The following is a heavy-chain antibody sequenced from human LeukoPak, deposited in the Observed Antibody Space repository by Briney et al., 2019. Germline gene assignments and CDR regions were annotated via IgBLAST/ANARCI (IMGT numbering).Heavy chain of an antibody. V-gene: IGHV4-39*01. CDR3: ARQEWELRRGGI. CDR2: IYYSGST. Sequence: PSETLSLTCTVSGGSISSSSYYWGWIRQPPGKGLEWIGSIYYSGSTYYNPSLKSRVTISVDTSKNQFSLKLSSVTAADTAVYYCARQEWELRRGGIWGQGTLVTVSS. CDR1: GGSISSSSYY. J-gene: IGHJ4*02. D-gene: IGHD1-26*01.